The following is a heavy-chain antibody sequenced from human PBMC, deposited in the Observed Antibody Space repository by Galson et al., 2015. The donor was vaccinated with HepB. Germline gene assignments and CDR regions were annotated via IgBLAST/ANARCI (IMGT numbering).Heavy chain of an antibody. J-gene: IGHJ4*02. D-gene: IGHD3-22*01. CDR3: ARGQTYYYDSSGYLDY. CDR2: ISSSSSYI. Sequence: SLRLSCAASGFTFSSYSMNWVRQAPGKGLEWVSSISSSSSYIYYADSVKGRFTISRDNAKNSLYLQMNSLRAEDAAVYYCARGQTYYYDSSGYLDYWGQGTLVTVSS. CDR1: GFTFSSYS. V-gene: IGHV3-21*01.